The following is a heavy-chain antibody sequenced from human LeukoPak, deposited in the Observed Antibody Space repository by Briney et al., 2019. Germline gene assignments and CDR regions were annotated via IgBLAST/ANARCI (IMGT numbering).Heavy chain of an antibody. CDR2: ISWNSDTI. D-gene: IGHD6-19*01. V-gene: IGHV3-9*01. CDR1: GFTFDDYA. J-gene: IGHJ4*02. CDR3: ANRIAVAGTVY. Sequence: GGSLKLSCAVSGFTFDDYAMHWVRLVPGKGLEWVSGISWNSDTIGYGDSVKGRFTISRDNSKNTLYLQMNSLRAEDTAVYYCANRIAVAGTVYWGQGTLVTVSS.